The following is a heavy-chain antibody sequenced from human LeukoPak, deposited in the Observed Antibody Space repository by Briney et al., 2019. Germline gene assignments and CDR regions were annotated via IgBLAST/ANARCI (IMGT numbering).Heavy chain of an antibody. CDR3: ARPIRRYSGSHYVRAFDI. Sequence: SETLSLTCTVSGGSISSSSYYWGWIRQPPGKGLEWIGSIYYSGSTYYNPSLKSRVTISVDTSKNQFSLKLSSVTAADTAVYYCARPIRRYSGSHYVRAFDIWGQGTMVTVSS. CDR1: GGSISSSSYY. J-gene: IGHJ3*02. CDR2: IYYSGST. V-gene: IGHV4-39*07. D-gene: IGHD1-26*01.